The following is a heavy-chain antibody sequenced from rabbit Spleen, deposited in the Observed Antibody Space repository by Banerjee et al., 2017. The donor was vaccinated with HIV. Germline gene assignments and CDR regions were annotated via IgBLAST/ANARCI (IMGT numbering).Heavy chain of an antibody. CDR3: ARDLLGVIGWNFYL. J-gene: IGHJ4*01. V-gene: IGHV1S45*01. CDR2: IAGSSSGFT. CDR1: GFSFSSSDY. D-gene: IGHD1-1*01. Sequence: QEQLEESGGDLVKPGASLTLTCTASGFSFSSSDYMCWVRQAPGKGLEWISCIAGSSSGFTYSATWAKGRFTISRTSSTTVTLRMTSLTAADRATYFCARDLLGVIGWNFYLWGPGTLVTVS.